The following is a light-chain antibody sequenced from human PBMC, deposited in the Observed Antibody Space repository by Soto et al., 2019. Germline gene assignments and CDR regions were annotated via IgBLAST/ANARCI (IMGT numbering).Light chain of an antibody. CDR3: QQTSSNLWT. V-gene: IGKV1-39*01. J-gene: IGKJ1*01. CDR1: QSISSS. Sequence: DIQMTQSPSSLSASVGDRVTITCRASQSISSSLTWYQQRPGKAPTLLIYSASTLHSGVPSRFSGSGSGTDFTLTISSLQPEDFATYYCQQTSSNLWTFGQGTKVDIK. CDR2: SAS.